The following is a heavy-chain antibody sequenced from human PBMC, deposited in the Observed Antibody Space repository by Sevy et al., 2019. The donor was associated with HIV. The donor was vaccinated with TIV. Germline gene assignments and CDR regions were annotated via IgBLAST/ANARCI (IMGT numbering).Heavy chain of an antibody. J-gene: IGHJ6*02. CDR1: GFTFSSYD. Sequence: GGSLRLSCAASGFTFSSYDMHWVRQATGKGLEWVSAIGTAGDTYYPGSVKGRFTISRENAKNSLYLQMNSLRAGDTAVYYCATGSGRYCSSTSCYTLDYYYYGMDVWGQGTTVTVSS. CDR2: IGTAGDT. CDR3: ATGSGRYCSSTSCYTLDYYYYGMDV. D-gene: IGHD2-2*02. V-gene: IGHV3-13*01.